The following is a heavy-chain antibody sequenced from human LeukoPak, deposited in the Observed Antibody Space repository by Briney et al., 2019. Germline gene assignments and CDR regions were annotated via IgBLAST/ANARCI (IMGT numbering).Heavy chain of an antibody. D-gene: IGHD3-22*01. V-gene: IGHV3-48*03. CDR3: AKGQYYYDSSGYYYGY. CDR1: GFTLSNYE. J-gene: IGHJ4*02. CDR2: INRGSTDI. Sequence: GGSLRLSCAASGFTLSNYEMNWVRQAPGKGLEWVSYINRGSTDIQYADSVKGRFTISRDNAKNSLYLQMNSLRAEDAAVYYCAKGQYYYDSSGYYYGYWGQGTLVTVSS.